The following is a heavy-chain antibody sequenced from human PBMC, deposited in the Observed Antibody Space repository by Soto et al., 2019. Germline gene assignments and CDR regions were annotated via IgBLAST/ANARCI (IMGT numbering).Heavy chain of an antibody. Sequence: PGGSLRFSCAASGFTFSSYSMNWVRQAPGKGLEWVSPISSSSSYIYYADSVKGRFTISGDNAKNSLYLQMNSLRAEDTAVYYCARDGVRWDYYYYGKDVWGQGTTVTVSS. J-gene: IGHJ6*02. D-gene: IGHD4-17*01. CDR1: GFTFSSYS. CDR3: ARDGVRWDYYYYGKDV. V-gene: IGHV3-21*01. CDR2: ISSSSSYI.